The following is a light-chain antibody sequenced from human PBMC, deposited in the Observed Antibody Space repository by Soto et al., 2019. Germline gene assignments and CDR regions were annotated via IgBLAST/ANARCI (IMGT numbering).Light chain of an antibody. J-gene: IGKJ1*01. Sequence: DIQITQSPSTLSGSVGDRVTITCRASQSIGDLLAWYQQKPGEAPKLLIYKASYLESGVPFRFSGSGSGTELTLTISSLQPDDFATYYCQQYNSYSPATFGQGTQVDIK. V-gene: IGKV1-5*03. CDR2: KAS. CDR3: QQYNSYSPAT. CDR1: QSIGDL.